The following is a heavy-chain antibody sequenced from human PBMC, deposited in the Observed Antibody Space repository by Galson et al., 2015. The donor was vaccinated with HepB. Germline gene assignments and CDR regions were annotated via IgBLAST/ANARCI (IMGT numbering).Heavy chain of an antibody. CDR1: GFTFSDYY. CDR2: ISSSGSTI. J-gene: IGHJ6*02. V-gene: IGHV3-11*01. CDR3: ARGGRTWDFWSGYDYYYYGMDV. Sequence: SLRLSCAASGFTFSDYYMSWIRQAPGKGLEWVSYISSSGSTIYYADSVKGRFTISRDNAKNSLYLQMNSLRAEDTAVYYCARGGRTWDFWSGYDYYYYGMDVRGQGTTVTVSS. D-gene: IGHD3-3*01.